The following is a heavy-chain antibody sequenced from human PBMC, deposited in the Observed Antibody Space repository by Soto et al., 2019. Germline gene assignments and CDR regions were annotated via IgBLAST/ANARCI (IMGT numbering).Heavy chain of an antibody. Sequence: EVQVVESGGGLVQPGGSLRLSCAASGFTLSDHYMDWVRQAPGKGLEWVGRTKNKGNSYTTEYAASVKGRFTISRDDSKNSVYLPMNSLKSEDTAVYYCARGGYEYRYWGQGTLVTVSS. D-gene: IGHD5-12*01. J-gene: IGHJ4*02. V-gene: IGHV3-72*01. CDR3: ARGGYEYRY. CDR1: GFTLSDHY. CDR2: TKNKGNSYTT.